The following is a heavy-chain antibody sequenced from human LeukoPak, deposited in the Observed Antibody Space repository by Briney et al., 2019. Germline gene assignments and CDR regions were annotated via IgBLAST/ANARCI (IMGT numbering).Heavy chain of an antibody. CDR3: ARGGVIVGATIHTDFDY. Sequence: PSETLSLTCAVYGGSFSGYYWSWLRQPPGKGLEWIGEINHSGSTNYNPSLKSRVTISVDTSKNQFSLKLSSVTAADTAVYYCARGGVIVGATIHTDFDYWGQGTLVTVSS. V-gene: IGHV4-34*01. D-gene: IGHD1-26*01. CDR1: GGSFSGYY. J-gene: IGHJ4*02. CDR2: INHSGST.